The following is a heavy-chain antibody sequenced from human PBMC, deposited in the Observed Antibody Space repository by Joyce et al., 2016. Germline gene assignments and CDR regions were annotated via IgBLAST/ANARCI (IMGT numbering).Heavy chain of an antibody. CDR2: ISAYNGNT. CDR1: GYTFTSYG. J-gene: IGHJ3*02. Sequence: QVQLVQSGAEVKKPGASVKVSCKASGYTFTSYGITWVRQAPGQGLEWMGWISAYNGNTNYAQKSHGRGTMTTDTSTSTVYMELRSLTSDDTAVYYCARGPRVTMIVGVIDAFDIWGQGTMVTVSS. V-gene: IGHV1-18*01. CDR3: ARGPRVTMIVGVIDAFDI. D-gene: IGHD3-22*01.